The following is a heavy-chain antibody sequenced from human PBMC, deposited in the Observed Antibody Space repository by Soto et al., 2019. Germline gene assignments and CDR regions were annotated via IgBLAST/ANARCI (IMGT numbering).Heavy chain of an antibody. CDR2: IYYSGIT. V-gene: IGHV4-31*03. D-gene: IGHD3-22*01. CDR1: GGSISSGGYY. J-gene: IGHJ3*02. CDR3: ARAHYNDSSGYYDAFDI. Sequence: PSETLSLTCTVSGGSISSGGYYWSWIRQHPGKGLDLIGYIYYSGITYYNPSLKSRVTISVDTSKNQFSLKLSSVTAADTAVYYCARAHYNDSSGYYDAFDIGGQGTMVTVSS.